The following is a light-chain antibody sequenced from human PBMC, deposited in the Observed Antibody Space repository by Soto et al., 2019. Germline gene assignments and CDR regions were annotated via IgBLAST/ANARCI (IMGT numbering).Light chain of an antibody. Sequence: QSVLTQPPSVSGAPGQRVTISCTGSSSNIGAGYHVHWYQHLPGSAPNLLIYDNTNRPSGVPDRFSGSKSGTSASLAITGLQAEYEAEYYCQSYDRSLSDYVFGTGTKLTVL. CDR1: SSNIGAGYH. V-gene: IGLV1-40*01. CDR2: DNT. CDR3: QSYDRSLSDYV. J-gene: IGLJ1*01.